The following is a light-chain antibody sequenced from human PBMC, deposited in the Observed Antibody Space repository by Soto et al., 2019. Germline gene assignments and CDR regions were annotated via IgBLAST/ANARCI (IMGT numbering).Light chain of an antibody. CDR2: DAS. CDR3: QQYHTWPIT. V-gene: IGKV3D-15*01. J-gene: IGKJ5*01. CDR1: QSVSSN. Sequence: EIVMTHSPATLSVSPGERATLSCRASQSVSSNLAWYQQKPGQAPRLLIYDASNRATGIPARFSGSGSGTEFTLTISSLQSEDCAIYYCQQYHTWPITFGGGTRLEIK.